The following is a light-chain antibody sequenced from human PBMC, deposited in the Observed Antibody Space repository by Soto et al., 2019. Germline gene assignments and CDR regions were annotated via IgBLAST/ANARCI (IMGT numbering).Light chain of an antibody. CDR3: QQYNNWPRA. CDR2: GAS. J-gene: IGKJ1*01. Sequence: EIVMTQSLATLSVSPGERATLSCRASQSVSSSLAWYQQKPGQAPRLLISGASTRATGIPARFSGSGSGTEFTLNISSLQSEDFAVYYCQQYNNWPRAFGQGTKVEIK. CDR1: QSVSSS. V-gene: IGKV3-15*01.